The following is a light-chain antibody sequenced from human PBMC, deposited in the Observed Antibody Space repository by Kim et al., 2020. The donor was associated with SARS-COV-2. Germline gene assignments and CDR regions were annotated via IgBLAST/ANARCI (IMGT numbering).Light chain of an antibody. CDR1: SSDVGDYNY. Sequence: QSALTQPASVSGSPGQSITISCTGTSSDVGDYNYVSWYQQHPGKAPKLLIYDVSNRPSGISNRLSGSKSGNTASLTISGLQAEDEADYYCSSYTSSSTLVVFGGGTQLTVL. CDR3: SSYTSSSTLVV. J-gene: IGLJ2*01. V-gene: IGLV2-14*03. CDR2: DVS.